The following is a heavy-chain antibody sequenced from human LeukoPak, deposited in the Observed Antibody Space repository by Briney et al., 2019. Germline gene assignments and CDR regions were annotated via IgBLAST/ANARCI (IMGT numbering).Heavy chain of an antibody. CDR1: GFTFSSYW. CDR3: ARDSAALDAFDI. V-gene: IGHV3-74*01. D-gene: IGHD6-13*01. J-gene: IGHJ3*02. Sequence: PGGSXXXXXAASGFTFSSYWMHXVRXAPGKGLXWVSRINSDGSSTSYADSVKGRFTISRDNAKNTLYLQMNSLRAEDTAVYYCARDSAALDAFDIWGQGTMVTVSS. CDR2: INSDGSST.